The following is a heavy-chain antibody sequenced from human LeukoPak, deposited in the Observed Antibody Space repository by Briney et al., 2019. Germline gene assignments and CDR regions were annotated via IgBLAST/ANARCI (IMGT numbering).Heavy chain of an antibody. J-gene: IGHJ3*02. CDR3: AREGGDILTGYWAFDI. V-gene: IGHV3-53*01. CDR1: GFTVSSNY. D-gene: IGHD3-9*01. CDR2: IYSGGST. Sequence: PGGSLRLSCAASGFTVSSNYMSWVRQAPGKGLEWVSVIYSGGSTYYADSVKGRFTISRDNSKNTLYLQMNSLRAEDTAVYYCAREGGDILTGYWAFDIWGQGTMVTVSS.